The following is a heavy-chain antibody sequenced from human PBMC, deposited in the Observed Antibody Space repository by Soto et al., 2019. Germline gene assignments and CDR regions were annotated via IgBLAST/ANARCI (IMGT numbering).Heavy chain of an antibody. CDR2: IYYSGST. Sequence: SETLSLTCTVSGGSISSGGYYWSWIRQHPGKGLEWIGYIYYSGSTYYNPSLKSRVTISVDTSKNQFSLKLSSVTAADTAVYYCARDRYPGNYGDPYYYGMDVWGQGTTVTVSS. V-gene: IGHV4-31*03. D-gene: IGHD4-17*01. CDR1: GGSISSGGYY. CDR3: ARDRYPGNYGDPYYYGMDV. J-gene: IGHJ6*02.